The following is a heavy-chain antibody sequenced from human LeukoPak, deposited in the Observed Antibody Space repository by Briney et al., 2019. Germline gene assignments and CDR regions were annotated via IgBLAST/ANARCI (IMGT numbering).Heavy chain of an antibody. D-gene: IGHD3-3*01. V-gene: IGHV3-74*01. J-gene: IGHJ4*02. CDR3: ARETIGVANFDY. Sequence: PGGSLRLSFAASGFTFSSYWMHWVRQAPGKGLVWVSRINSDGSSTSYADSVKGRFTISRDNAKNTLYLQMNSLRAEDTAVYYCARETIGVANFDYWGQGTLVTVSS. CDR2: INSDGSST. CDR1: GFTFSSYW.